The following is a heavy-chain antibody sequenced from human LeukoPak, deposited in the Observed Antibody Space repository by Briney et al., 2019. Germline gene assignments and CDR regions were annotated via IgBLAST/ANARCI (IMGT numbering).Heavy chain of an antibody. CDR1: GYTFTSYG. J-gene: IGHJ4*02. CDR3: ERDWDHRTGTTVY. D-gene: IGHD1-14*01. V-gene: IGHV1-18*01. Sequence: ASVKVSCKASGYTFTSYGISWVRQAPGQGLEWMGWISAYNGNTNYAQKLQGRVTMTRDISKNTAYLELRSLRSDDTAVYYCERDWDHRTGTTVYWGQGTLVTVSS. CDR2: ISAYNGNT.